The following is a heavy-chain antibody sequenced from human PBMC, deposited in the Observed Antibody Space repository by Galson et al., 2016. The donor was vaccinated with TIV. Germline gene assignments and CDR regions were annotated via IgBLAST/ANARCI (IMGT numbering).Heavy chain of an antibody. D-gene: IGHD3-3*01. V-gene: IGHV3-23*01. Sequence: SLRLSCAASGFSFSNYAMSWVRQAPGRGLEWVSSIGGSGGSPNYGDSVKGRFTISRDNSKNILYLQMNSLRAEDTAVYYCAKRPIITIFGAGSNYCDPWGQGSLVTVSS. CDR2: IGGSGGSP. J-gene: IGHJ5*02. CDR1: GFSFSNYA. CDR3: AKRPIITIFGAGSNYCDP.